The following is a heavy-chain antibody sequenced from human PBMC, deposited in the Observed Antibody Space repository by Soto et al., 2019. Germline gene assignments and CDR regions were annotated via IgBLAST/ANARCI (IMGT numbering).Heavy chain of an antibody. CDR3: ARVRLAAAGAYYYYGMDV. D-gene: IGHD6-13*01. V-gene: IGHV1-69*01. CDR2: IIPIFGTA. J-gene: IGHJ6*02. CDR1: GGTFSSYA. Sequence: QVQLVQSGAEVKKPGSSVKVSCKASGGTFSSYAISWVRQAPGQGLEWMGGIIPIFGTANYAQKFQGRVTITADESTSTAYMELSSLRSEDTAVYYCARVRLAAAGAYYYYGMDVWGQGTTVTVSS.